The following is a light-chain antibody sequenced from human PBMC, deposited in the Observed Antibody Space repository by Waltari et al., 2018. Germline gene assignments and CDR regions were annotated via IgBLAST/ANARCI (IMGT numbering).Light chain of an antibody. Sequence: NFMLTQPHSVSESPGKTVSISCTRSSGSIARNYVQWYQQRPGSAPTIVIYEDDQRPSGVPDRFSGSIDSSSNSASLTISGLKTEYEADYYCQSYDAYVVFGGGTRLTVL. CDR3: QSYDAYVV. CDR2: EDD. V-gene: IGLV6-57*03. CDR1: SGSIARNY. J-gene: IGLJ2*01.